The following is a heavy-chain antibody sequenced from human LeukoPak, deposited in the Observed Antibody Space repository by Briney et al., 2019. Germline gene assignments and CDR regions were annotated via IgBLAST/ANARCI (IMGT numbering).Heavy chain of an antibody. CDR2: INWNGGST. V-gene: IGHV3-20*04. J-gene: IGHJ4*02. CDR1: GFIFDDYG. Sequence: PGGSLRLSCAASGFIFDDYGISWVRQAPGKGLEWVCGINWNGGSTGNADSVKGRFTISRDNAKNSLYLQMNSLRAEDTAVYYCARDRAPQYYYDSSGYYYITPFDYWGQGTLVTVSS. CDR3: ARDRAPQYYYDSSGYYYITPFDY. D-gene: IGHD3-22*01.